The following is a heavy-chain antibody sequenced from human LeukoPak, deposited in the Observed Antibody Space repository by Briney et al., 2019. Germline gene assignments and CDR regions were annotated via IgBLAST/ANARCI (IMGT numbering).Heavy chain of an antibody. CDR3: AHETHSYGSGKAAFDI. D-gene: IGHD3-10*01. CDR1: GFTFSSYS. J-gene: IGHJ3*02. V-gene: IGHV3-48*04. CDR2: IGGSRSGSSRSII. Sequence: GGSLRLSCAASGFTFSSYSMNWFRQAPGKGLEWVSYIGGSRSGSSRSIIYYADSVKGRFTISRDNAKNSLYLQMSSLRAEDTAVYYCAHETHSYGSGKAAFDIWGQGTMVTVSS.